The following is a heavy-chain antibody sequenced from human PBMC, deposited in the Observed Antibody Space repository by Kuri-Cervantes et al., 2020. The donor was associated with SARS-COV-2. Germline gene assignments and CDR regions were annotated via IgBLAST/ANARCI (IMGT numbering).Heavy chain of an antibody. Sequence: GESLKISCKGSGYSFTSYWISWVRQMPGKGLEWMGRIDPSDSYTNYSPSFQGHVTISADKSISTAYLQWSSLKASDTAIYYCARLPVGATPYFDYWGQGTLVTVSS. CDR1: GYSFTSYW. D-gene: IGHD1-26*01. V-gene: IGHV5-10-1*01. CDR2: IDPSDSYT. J-gene: IGHJ4*02. CDR3: ARLPVGATPYFDY.